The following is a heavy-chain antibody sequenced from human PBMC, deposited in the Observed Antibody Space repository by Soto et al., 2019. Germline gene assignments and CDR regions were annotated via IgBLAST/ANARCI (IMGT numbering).Heavy chain of an antibody. J-gene: IGHJ5*02. CDR3: ARDGGGMAAAGRRGRFDP. CDR2: IYYSGST. D-gene: IGHD6-13*01. V-gene: IGHV4-59*12. Sequence: SETLSLTCTVSGGSISSYYWRWIRQPPGKGLEWIGYIYYSGSTNYNPSLKSRVTISVDTSKNQFSLKLSSVTAADTAVYYCARDGGGMAAAGRRGRFDPWGQGTLVTVSS. CDR1: GGSISSYY.